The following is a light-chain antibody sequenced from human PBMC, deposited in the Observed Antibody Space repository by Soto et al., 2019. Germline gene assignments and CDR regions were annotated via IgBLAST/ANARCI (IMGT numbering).Light chain of an antibody. CDR1: SSDVGGYSY. Sequence: SALTQPASVSGSPGQSITISCTGTSSDVGGYSYVSWYQQQPGKAPRLMIYDVTSRPSGVSNRFSGSKSGNTASLTISGLQAEDEADYYCSSYTSSNTQVFGAGTKVTVL. CDR3: SSYTSSNTQV. V-gene: IGLV2-14*01. J-gene: IGLJ1*01. CDR2: DVT.